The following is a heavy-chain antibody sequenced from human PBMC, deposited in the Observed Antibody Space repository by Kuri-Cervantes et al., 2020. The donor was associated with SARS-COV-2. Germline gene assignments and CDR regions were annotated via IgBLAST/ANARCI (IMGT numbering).Heavy chain of an antibody. CDR1: GFTFSSYW. CDR3: AKDAEQWLVPERNWFDP. Sequence: GESLKISCAASGFTFSSYWMSWVRQAPGKGLEWVANIKQDGSERFYVDSVKGRFTISRDNAKNSLYLQMDSLRVEDTAVYYCAKDAEQWLVPERNWFDPWGQGTLVTVSS. D-gene: IGHD6-19*01. CDR2: IKQDGSER. V-gene: IGHV3-7*01. J-gene: IGHJ5*02.